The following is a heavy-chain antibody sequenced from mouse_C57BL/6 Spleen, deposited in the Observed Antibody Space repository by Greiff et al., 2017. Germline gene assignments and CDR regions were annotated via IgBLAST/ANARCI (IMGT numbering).Heavy chain of an antibody. D-gene: IGHD3-2*02. V-gene: IGHV1-69*01. CDR1: GYTFTSYW. CDR3: ARWGDSSGYN. Sequence: VQLQQPGAELVMPGASVKLSCKASGYTFTSYWMHWVKQRPGQGLEWIGEIDPSDSYTNYNQKFKGKSTLTVDKSSSTAYMQLSSLTSEDSAVYYCARWGDSSGYNWGQGTTLTVSS. CDR2: IDPSDSYT. J-gene: IGHJ2*01.